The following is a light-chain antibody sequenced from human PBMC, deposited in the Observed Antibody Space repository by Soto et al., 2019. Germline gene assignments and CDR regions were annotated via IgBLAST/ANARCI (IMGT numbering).Light chain of an antibody. J-gene: IGLJ1*01. CDR3: CSYAGRYV. CDR2: EGS. Sequence: QSVLTQPASVSGSPGQSITISCTGTSSGVGSYNLVSWYQQHPGKAPKLMIYEGSKRPSGVSNRFSGSKSGNTASLTISGLQAEDEADYYCCSYAGRYVFGTGTKVTVL. V-gene: IGLV2-23*01. CDR1: SSGVGSYNL.